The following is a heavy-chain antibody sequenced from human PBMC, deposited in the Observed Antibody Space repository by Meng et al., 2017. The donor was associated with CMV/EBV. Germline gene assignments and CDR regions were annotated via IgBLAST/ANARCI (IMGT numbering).Heavy chain of an antibody. CDR2: ISYDGSNK. CDR3: AKERGDGDYDFDY. D-gene: IGHD4-17*01. CDR1: GFTFSSCG. J-gene: IGHJ4*02. Sequence: CAPSGFTFSSCGMPWVRQAPGKGLEWVAVISYDGSNKYYADSVKGRFTISRDNSKNTLYLQMNSLRAEDTAVYYCAKERGDGDYDFDYWGQGTLVTVSS. V-gene: IGHV3-30*18.